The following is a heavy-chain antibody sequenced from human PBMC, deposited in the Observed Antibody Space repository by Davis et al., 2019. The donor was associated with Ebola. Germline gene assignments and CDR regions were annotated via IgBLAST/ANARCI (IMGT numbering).Heavy chain of an antibody. D-gene: IGHD1-26*01. V-gene: IGHV1-2*02. CDR3: ARGVDSGSYYGAFDI. CDR1: GYTFTGYY. Sequence: ASVKVSCKASGYTFTGYYMHWVRQAPGQGLEWMGWINPNSGGTDYPQKFQGRVTMTRDTSINTAYMELSRLRSDDTAVYYCARGVDSGSYYGAFDIWGQGTMVTVSS. J-gene: IGHJ3*02. CDR2: INPNSGGT.